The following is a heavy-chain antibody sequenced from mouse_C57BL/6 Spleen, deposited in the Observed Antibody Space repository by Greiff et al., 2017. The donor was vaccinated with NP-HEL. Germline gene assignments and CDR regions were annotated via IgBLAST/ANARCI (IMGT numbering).Heavy chain of an antibody. Sequence: VQLVESGAELVKPGASVKISCKASGYAFSSYWMNWVKQRPGKGLEWIGQIYPGDGDTNYNGKFKGKATLTADKSSSTAYMQLSSLTSEDSAVYFCARGYYSNSFFDYWGQGTTLTVSS. CDR2: IYPGDGDT. J-gene: IGHJ2*01. D-gene: IGHD2-5*01. V-gene: IGHV1-80*01. CDR3: ARGYYSNSFFDY. CDR1: GYAFSSYW.